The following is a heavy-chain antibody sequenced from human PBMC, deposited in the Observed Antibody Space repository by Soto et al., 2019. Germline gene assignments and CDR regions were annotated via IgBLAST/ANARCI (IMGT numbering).Heavy chain of an antibody. CDR2: ISVSGGST. J-gene: IGHJ4*02. Sequence: GGSLRLSCAASGFTFSTYAMSWVRQAPGKGLEWVSSISVSGGSTYYADSVKGRFTISRDNSKNTLYLQMISLRAEDTAEYYCVNLIDAAGIGYWGQGTLVTVSS. CDR3: VNLIDAAGIGY. V-gene: IGHV3-23*01. D-gene: IGHD6-13*01. CDR1: GFTFSTYA.